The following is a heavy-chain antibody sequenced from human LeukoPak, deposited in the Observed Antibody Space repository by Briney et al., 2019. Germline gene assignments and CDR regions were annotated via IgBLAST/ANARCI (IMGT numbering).Heavy chain of an antibody. CDR3: ARVDKRVGATSSGYFDY. CDR1: GYTLTELS. J-gene: IGHJ4*02. CDR2: FDPEDGET. V-gene: IGHV1-24*01. Sequence: ASVKVSCKVSGYTLTELSMHWVRQAPGKGLEWMGGFDPEDGETIYAQKFQGRVTITRDTSASIAYMELSSLRSEDTAVYYCARVDKRVGATSSGYFDYWGQGTLVTVSS. D-gene: IGHD1-26*01.